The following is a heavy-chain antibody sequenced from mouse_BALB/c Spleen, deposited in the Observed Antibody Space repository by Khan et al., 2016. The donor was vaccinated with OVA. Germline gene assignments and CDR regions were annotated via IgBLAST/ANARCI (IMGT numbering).Heavy chain of an antibody. J-gene: IGHJ4*01. D-gene: IGHD2-10*01. V-gene: IGHV2-6-7*01. CDR2: IWGVGST. CDR3: ARAYYANYREAMDY. CDR1: GFSLTGYG. Sequence: QVQLKQSGPGLVAPSQSLSITCTVSGFSLTGYGVNWVRQSPGKGLEWLGMIWGVGSTDYNSALKSRLSISKENSTSQVFLKMNSLHTDDAASYCGARAYYANYREAMDYWGQGTSVTVSS.